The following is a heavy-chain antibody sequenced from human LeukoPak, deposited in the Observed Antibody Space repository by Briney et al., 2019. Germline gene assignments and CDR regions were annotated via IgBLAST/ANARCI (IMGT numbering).Heavy chain of an antibody. J-gene: IGHJ4*02. CDR1: GFTFSSYA. V-gene: IGHV3-66*02. CDR2: IYSGGST. Sequence: GGSLRLSCAASGFTFSSYAMSWVRQAPGKGLEWVSVIYSGGSTYYADSVKGRFTISRDNSKNTLYLQMNSLRAEDTAVYYCAREEYGDYVGYFDYWGQGTLVTVSS. D-gene: IGHD4-17*01. CDR3: AREEYGDYVGYFDY.